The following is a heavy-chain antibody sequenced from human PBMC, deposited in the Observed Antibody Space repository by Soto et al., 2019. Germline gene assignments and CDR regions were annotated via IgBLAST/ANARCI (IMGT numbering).Heavy chain of an antibody. CDR3: ARRNSKMGELFDY. V-gene: IGHV4-39*01. J-gene: IGHJ4*02. D-gene: IGHD3-16*01. Sequence: SETLSLTCTVSGGSISSSSYYWGWIHQPPGKGLEWIGSIYYSGSTYYNPSLKSRVTISVDTSKNQFSLKLSSVTAADTAVYYCARRNSKMGELFDYWGQGTLVTVSS. CDR1: GGSISSSSYY. CDR2: IYYSGST.